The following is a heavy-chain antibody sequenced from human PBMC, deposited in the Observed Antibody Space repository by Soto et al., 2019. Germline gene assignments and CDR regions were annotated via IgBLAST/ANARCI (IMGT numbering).Heavy chain of an antibody. CDR1: GXTFSHFD. CDR2: ITSRGGTT. Sequence: GSLRLSCAASGXTFSHFDMSWVRQAQGRGLELISYITSRGGTTYYADAVKGLFTTSIDNTKNSLYLQMNSLRSEDPAVYYCAKGHVFVAPQNGRSFASWGQGSLGTVS. CDR3: AKGHVFVAPQNGRSFAS. D-gene: IGHD2-21*01. J-gene: IGHJ4*02. V-gene: IGHV3-48*03.